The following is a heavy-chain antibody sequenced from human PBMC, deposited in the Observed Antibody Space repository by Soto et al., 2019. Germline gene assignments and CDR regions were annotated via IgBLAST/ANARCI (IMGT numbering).Heavy chain of an antibody. D-gene: IGHD6-13*01. Sequence: SETLSLTCAVPNYSMSNGFYWGWVRRPPGKGLEWIGSIYHSGRPYYNPSLRSRATIAVDTSKNQFSLKLTSVTAADTAVYFCARASAGPAGFDYWGQGTLVTVSS. V-gene: IGHV4-38-2*01. CDR2: IYHSGRP. CDR1: NYSMSNGFY. CDR3: ARASAGPAGFDY. J-gene: IGHJ4*02.